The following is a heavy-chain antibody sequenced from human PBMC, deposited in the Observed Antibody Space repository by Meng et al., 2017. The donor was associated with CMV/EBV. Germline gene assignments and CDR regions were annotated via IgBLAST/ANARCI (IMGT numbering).Heavy chain of an antibody. CDR2: INHSGST. V-gene: IGHV4-34*01. CDR3: ARGVGATGKADY. J-gene: IGHJ4*02. CDR1: GGSFSGYY. D-gene: IGHD1-26*01. Sequence: QVQLQQWGAGLLKPSETLSLTCAVDGGSFSGYYWSWIRQPPGKGLEWIGEINHSGSTNYNPSLKSRVTISVDTSKNQFSLKLSSVTAADTAVYYCARGVGATGKADYWGQGTLVTVFS.